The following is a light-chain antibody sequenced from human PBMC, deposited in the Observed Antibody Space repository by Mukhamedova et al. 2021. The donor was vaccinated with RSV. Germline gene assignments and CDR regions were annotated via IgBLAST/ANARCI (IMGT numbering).Light chain of an antibody. V-gene: IGKV3-20*01. CDR3: QQYDSSPT. Sequence: QKPGQAPRLLIYGASSRATGIPDRFSGSGSGTDFTLTISRLEPEDFAVYYCQQYDSSPTFGQGTKVEIK. CDR2: GAS. J-gene: IGKJ1*01.